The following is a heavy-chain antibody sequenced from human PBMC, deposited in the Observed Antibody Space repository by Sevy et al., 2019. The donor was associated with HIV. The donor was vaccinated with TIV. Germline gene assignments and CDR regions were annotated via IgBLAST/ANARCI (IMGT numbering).Heavy chain of an antibody. CDR2: ISRSGST. D-gene: IGHD3-10*01. CDR3: ARGPFIMLAALDY. Sequence: SETLSLTCAVYGGSFSDYFWNWIRQPPGKGLEWIGEISRSGSTNYHLSLKSRVTISVDTSKNQFSLKLNSVTAADTAVYYCARGPFIMLAALDYWSQGTLVTVSS. CDR1: GGSFSDYF. V-gene: IGHV4-34*01. J-gene: IGHJ4*02.